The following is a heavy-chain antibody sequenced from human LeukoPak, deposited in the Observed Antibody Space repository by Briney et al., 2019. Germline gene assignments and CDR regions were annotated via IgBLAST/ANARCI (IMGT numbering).Heavy chain of an antibody. J-gene: IGHJ4*02. D-gene: IGHD3-9*01. V-gene: IGHV3-72*01. Sequence: GGSLRLSCAASGFTFSDYHMDWVRQAPGKGLEWIGRIRNKAHSYTTENAASVKGRFTILRDDSKNSLYLQMNSLRAEDTAVYYCARSGKIYFDWLLDYWGQGTLVTVSS. CDR2: IRNKAHSYTT. CDR1: GFTFSDYH. CDR3: ARSGKIYFDWLLDY.